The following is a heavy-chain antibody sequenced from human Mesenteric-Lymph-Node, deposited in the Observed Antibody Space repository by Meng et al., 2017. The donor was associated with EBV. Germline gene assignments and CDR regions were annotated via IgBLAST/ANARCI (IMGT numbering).Heavy chain of an antibody. V-gene: IGHV4-4*02. CDR2: IFQTGST. D-gene: IGHD1-1*01. CDR1: GYSTNNNGW. J-gene: IGHJ4*02. Sequence: QVQLEESGPGLLKPSETLPLTCALSGYSTNNNGWWSLVHQPPGGVQEWIGEIFQTGSTNYSPSLRSRVTISLDKSMNQFSLKLSSVTAADTAVYYCARDVVPLDPESRADWGPGTLVTVSS. CDR3: ARDVVPLDPESRAD.